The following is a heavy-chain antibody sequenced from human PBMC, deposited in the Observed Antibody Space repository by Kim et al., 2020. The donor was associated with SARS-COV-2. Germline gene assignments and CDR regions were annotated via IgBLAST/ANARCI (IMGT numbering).Heavy chain of an antibody. V-gene: IGHV3-21*01. CDR1: GFTFSSYS. CDR3: AREVSRGNHLLG. J-gene: IGHJ4*02. CDR2: ISSSSSYI. Sequence: GGSLRLSCAASGFTFSSYSMNWVRQAPGKGLEWVSSISSSSSYIYYADSVKGRFTISRDNAKNSLYLQMNSLRAEDTAVYYCAREVSRGNHLLGWGQGTLVTVSS. D-gene: IGHD2-15*01.